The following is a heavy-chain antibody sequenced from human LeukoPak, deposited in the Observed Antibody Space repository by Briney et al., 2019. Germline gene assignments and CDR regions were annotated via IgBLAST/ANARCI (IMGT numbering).Heavy chain of an antibody. CDR1: GYTFISYY. CDR2: INPNSDGT. J-gene: IGHJ4*02. D-gene: IGHD1-26*01. V-gene: IGHV1-46*01. CDR3: ARDQGQWELWGALDY. Sequence: GASVKVSCKASGYTFISYYVHWVRQAPGQGREWMGIINPNSDGTGYAQKFQGRVTMTRDTSTSTVYMELSSLSSEDTAVYYCARDQGQWELWGALDYWGQGTLVTVSS.